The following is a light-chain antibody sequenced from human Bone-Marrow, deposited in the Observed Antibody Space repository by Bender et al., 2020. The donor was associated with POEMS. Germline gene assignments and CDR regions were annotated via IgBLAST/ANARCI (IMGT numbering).Light chain of an antibody. CDR2: EDS. Sequence: QSALTQPASVSGSPGQSITISCTRTSSNVGSYNLVSWYQQHPGKPPKLMIYEDSKRPSGVPDRFSGSKSGTSASLAITGLQSDDEAIYFCVAWDASLNGWVFGGGTKLTVL. J-gene: IGLJ3*02. CDR3: VAWDASLNGWV. CDR1: SSNVGSYNL. V-gene: IGLV2-14*02.